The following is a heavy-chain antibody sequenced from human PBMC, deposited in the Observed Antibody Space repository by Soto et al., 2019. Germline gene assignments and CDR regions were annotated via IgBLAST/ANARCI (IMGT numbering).Heavy chain of an antibody. J-gene: IGHJ4*02. CDR3: AVTVTGSRSPLAH. Sequence: QVQLVQSGAEVKKPGSSVKVSCKASGGTFSSNAISWVRQAPGQGLEWMGGIIPIYASPNYAQNFQGRVTVTADKATSTAYLELSRLKFADSAIYDCAVTVTGSRSPLAHWGRGPLVIVSS. CDR2: IIPIYASP. CDR1: GGTFSSNA. V-gene: IGHV1-69*06. D-gene: IGHD3-10*01.